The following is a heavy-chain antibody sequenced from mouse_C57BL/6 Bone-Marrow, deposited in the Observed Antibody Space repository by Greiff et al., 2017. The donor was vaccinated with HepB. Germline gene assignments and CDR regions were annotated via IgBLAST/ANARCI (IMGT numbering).Heavy chain of an antibody. D-gene: IGHD2-1*01. J-gene: IGHJ1*03. V-gene: IGHV5-12*01. Sequence: DVKLVESGGGLVQPGGSLKLSCAASGFTFSDYYMYWVRQTPEKRLEWVAYISNGGGSTYYPDTVKGRFTISRDNAKNTLYLQMSRLKSEDTAMYYCARRGNYVWYFDVWGTGTTVTVSS. CDR1: GFTFSDYY. CDR2: ISNGGGST. CDR3: ARRGNYVWYFDV.